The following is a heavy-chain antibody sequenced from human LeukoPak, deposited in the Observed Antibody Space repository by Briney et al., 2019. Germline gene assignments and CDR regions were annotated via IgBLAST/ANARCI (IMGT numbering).Heavy chain of an antibody. Sequence: AGGSLTLSCVDSGLSFNTYAMHWVRQAPGKGLEWVAAISYDGSYTYYRDSVRGRFTISRDNSKNTMYLQMNSLRAEDTAMYYCARALDVWGKGTTVTVSS. CDR2: ISYDGSYT. V-gene: IGHV3-30*04. CDR1: GLSFNTYA. CDR3: ARALDV. J-gene: IGHJ6*04.